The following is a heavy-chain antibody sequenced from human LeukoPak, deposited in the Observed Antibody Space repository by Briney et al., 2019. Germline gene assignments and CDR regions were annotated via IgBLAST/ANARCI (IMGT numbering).Heavy chain of an antibody. D-gene: IGHD4-11*01. J-gene: IGHJ6*03. V-gene: IGHV3-74*01. CDR3: ARAETPTSSYYPSHYMDV. CDR2: INSDGSST. Sequence: GGSLRLSCAASGFTFSSYWMHWVRQAPGKGLVWVSRINSDGSSTRYADSVKGRLTISRDNAKNTLYLQMNSLRPEDTAVYFCARAETPTSSYYPSHYMDVWGTGTTVTISS. CDR1: GFTFSSYW.